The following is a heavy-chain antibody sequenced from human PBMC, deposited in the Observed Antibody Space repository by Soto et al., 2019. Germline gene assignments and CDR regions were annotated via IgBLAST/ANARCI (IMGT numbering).Heavy chain of an antibody. J-gene: IGHJ4*02. Sequence: PGGSLRLSCAASGVTFSNYAMSWVRQAPGKGLEWVSTLSLTGSNTYYADSVKGRFTISRDNSKNTLYLQMNDLRAEDSAIYYCAKNRVSFDCFDYWGQGTLVTVSS. V-gene: IGHV3-23*01. D-gene: IGHD3-16*02. CDR1: GVTFSNYA. CDR3: AKNRVSFDCFDY. CDR2: LSLTGSNT.